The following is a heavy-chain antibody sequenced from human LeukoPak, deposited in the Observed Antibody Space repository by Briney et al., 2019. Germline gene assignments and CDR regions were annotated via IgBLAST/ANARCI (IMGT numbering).Heavy chain of an antibody. Sequence: ASVKVSCKASGYTFTSYGISWVRQAPGQGLEWMGWIGAYNGNTNYAQKLQGRVTMTKDTSTSTAYMELRSLRSDDTAVYYCARNKLNDFWSGPNWFDPWGQGTLVTVSS. V-gene: IGHV1-18*01. CDR3: ARNKLNDFWSGPNWFDP. CDR1: GYTFTSYG. CDR2: IGAYNGNT. D-gene: IGHD3-3*01. J-gene: IGHJ5*02.